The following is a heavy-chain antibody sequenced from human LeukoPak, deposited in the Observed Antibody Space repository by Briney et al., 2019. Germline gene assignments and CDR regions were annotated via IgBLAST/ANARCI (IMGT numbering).Heavy chain of an antibody. V-gene: IGHV4-59*01. CDR3: ARGGSGYDSFYYYGMDV. CDR2: IYYSGST. D-gene: IGHD5-12*01. J-gene: IGHJ6*02. Sequence: TSETLSLTCAVSDASMSGYYWSWIRQPPGKGLEWIGYIYYSGSTKYNPSLKSRVTFSVDTSKNQFSLKLSSVTAADTAVYYCARGGSGYDSFYYYGMDVWGQGTTVTVSS. CDR1: DASMSGYY.